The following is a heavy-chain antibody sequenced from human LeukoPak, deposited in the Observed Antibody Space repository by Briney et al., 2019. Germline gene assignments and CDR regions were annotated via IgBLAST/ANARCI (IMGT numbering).Heavy chain of an antibody. J-gene: IGHJ4*02. CDR3: ARGLRGLWFGELTRYYFDY. D-gene: IGHD3-10*01. V-gene: IGHV1-8*01. CDR1: GYTFTRYD. Sequence: GASVKVSCKASGYTFTRYDINWVRQATGQGLEWMGWMNPNSGNTGYAQKFQGRVTMTRNTSISTAYMELSSLRSEDTAVYYCARGLRGLWFGELTRYYFDYWGQGTLVTVSS. CDR2: MNPNSGNT.